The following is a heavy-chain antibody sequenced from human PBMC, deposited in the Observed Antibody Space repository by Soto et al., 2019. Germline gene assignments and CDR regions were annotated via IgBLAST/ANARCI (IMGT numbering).Heavy chain of an antibody. V-gene: IGHV3-53*04. CDR2: IYSGGST. CDR1: GFTVSSNY. Sequence: GGSLRLSCAASGFTVSSNYMSWVRQAPGKGLEWVSVIYSGGSTYYADSVKGRFTISRHNSKNTLYLQMNSLRAEDTAVYYCARGLSTALPYYYYYMDVWGKGTTVTVSS. CDR3: ARGLSTALPYYYYYMDV. J-gene: IGHJ6*03.